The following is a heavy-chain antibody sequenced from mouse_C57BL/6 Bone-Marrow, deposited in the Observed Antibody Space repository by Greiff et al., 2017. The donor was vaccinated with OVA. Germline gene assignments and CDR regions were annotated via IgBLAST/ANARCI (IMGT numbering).Heavy chain of an antibody. J-gene: IGHJ4*01. D-gene: IGHD1-1*01. CDR3: ASLFLVLFPYYYAMDY. CDR1: GFTFTDYY. Sequence: VQLQQSGPVLVKPGPSVKISCKASGFTFTDYYMHWVKQSHGKSLEWIGLVYPYNGGTSYNQKFKGKATLTVDTSSSTAYMELNSLTSEDSAVYYCASLFLVLFPYYYAMDYWGQGTSVTVSS. CDR2: VYPYNGGT. V-gene: IGHV1-36*01.